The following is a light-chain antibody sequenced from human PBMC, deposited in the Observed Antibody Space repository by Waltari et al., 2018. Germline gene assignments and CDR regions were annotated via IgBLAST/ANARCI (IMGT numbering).Light chain of an antibody. CDR1: ESVSGT. CDR2: GAT. J-gene: IGKJ2*01. Sequence: EIVMTQSPATISVSPGERATLSCRASESVSGTLAWYQQRPGQAPSLLIYGATTRASGIPARFSGSGSGTEFTLTISSLQSEDFAVYYCHQYNNWPYTFGQGTKLEIK. CDR3: HQYNNWPYT. V-gene: IGKV3-15*01.